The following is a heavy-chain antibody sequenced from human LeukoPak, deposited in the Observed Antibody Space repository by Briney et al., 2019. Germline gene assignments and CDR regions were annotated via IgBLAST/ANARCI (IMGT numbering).Heavy chain of an antibody. V-gene: IGHV4-34*01. CDR1: GGSFSGYY. CDR3: ARRSSSSGSFDY. CDR2: INHSGST. J-gene: IGHJ4*02. Sequence: SETLSLTCVVSGGSFSGYYLSWIRQPPGKGLEWIGEINHSGSTNYNPSLKSRVTISVDTSKNQFSLKLSSVTAADTAVYYCARRSSSSGSFDYWGQGTPVTVSS. D-gene: IGHD6-6*01.